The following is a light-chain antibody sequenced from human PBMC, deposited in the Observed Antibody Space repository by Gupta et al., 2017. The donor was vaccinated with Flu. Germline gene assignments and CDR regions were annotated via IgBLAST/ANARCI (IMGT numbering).Light chain of an antibody. CDR3: QQDFSYPGT. J-gene: IGKJ4*01. V-gene: IGKV1-8*01. CDR2: AAS. CDR1: QDISSY. Sequence: PSSFSASTGDRVTITCRASQDISSYLAWYQQKPGKAPKFLIYAASTLQSGVPSRFSGSGSGTDFTLNISSLQSEDFATYYCQQDFSYPGTFGGGTKVEIK.